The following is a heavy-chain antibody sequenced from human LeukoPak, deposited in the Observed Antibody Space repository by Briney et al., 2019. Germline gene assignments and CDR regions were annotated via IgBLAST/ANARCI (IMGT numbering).Heavy chain of an antibody. J-gene: IGHJ4*02. CDR3: AKDRCGGDCYSFDY. CDR1: GFTFSSYG. V-gene: IGHV3-33*06. Sequence: GRSLRLSCAASGFTFSSYGMHWVRQAPGKGLEWVAAIWYDGSNKYYADSVKGRFTISRDNSKSTLYLQMNSLRAEDTAVYYCAKDRCGGDCYSFDYWGQGTLVTVSS. D-gene: IGHD2-21*02. CDR2: IWYDGSNK.